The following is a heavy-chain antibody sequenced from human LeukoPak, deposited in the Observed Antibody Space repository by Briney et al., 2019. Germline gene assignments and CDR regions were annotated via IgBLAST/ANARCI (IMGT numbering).Heavy chain of an antibody. Sequence: ATVKISCKASGYTFTDYYMHWVQQAPGKGLGWMGRVDPEDGETIYAEKFQGRVTITADTSTDTAYMELSSLRSEDTAVYYCATDRVTGYSSSWDWGQGTLVTVSS. J-gene: IGHJ4*02. CDR1: GYTFTDYY. CDR3: ATDRVTGYSSSWD. D-gene: IGHD6-13*01. CDR2: VDPEDGET. V-gene: IGHV1-69-2*01.